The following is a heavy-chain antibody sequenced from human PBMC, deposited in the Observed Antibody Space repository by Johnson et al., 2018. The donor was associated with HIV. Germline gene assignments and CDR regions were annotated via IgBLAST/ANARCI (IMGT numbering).Heavy chain of an antibody. CDR2: IWYDGSNK. V-gene: IGHV3-33*01. J-gene: IGHJ3*02. Sequence: QVQLVESGGGVVQPGRSLRLSCAASGFTFSSYGMHWVRQAPGKGLEWVAVIWYDGSNKDYADSVKGRFTISRDKSRNTLYLQMNSLRAEDTAVHYCAREGNYYDSSNDAFDIWGQGTMVTVSS. CDR1: GFTFSSYG. D-gene: IGHD3-22*01. CDR3: AREGNYYDSSNDAFDI.